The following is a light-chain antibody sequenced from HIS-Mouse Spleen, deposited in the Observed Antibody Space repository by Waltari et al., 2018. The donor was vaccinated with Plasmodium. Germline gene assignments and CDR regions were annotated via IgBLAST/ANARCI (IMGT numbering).Light chain of an antibody. J-gene: IGLJ3*02. V-gene: IGLV3-10*01. CDR3: YSTDSSGNHRV. CDR2: EDR. Sequence: SYELTQPPSVSVSPGQTARITCSGDALPKKYAYWYQQKSGPAPVLVIYEDRKRPAGIPGRFSGSSSGKMATLTISGAQVEDEADYYCYSTDSSGNHRVFGGGTKLTVL. CDR1: ALPKKY.